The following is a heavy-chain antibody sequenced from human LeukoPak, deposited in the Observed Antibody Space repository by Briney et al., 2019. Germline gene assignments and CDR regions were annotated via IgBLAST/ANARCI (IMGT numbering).Heavy chain of an antibody. J-gene: IGHJ4*02. CDR3: GLGVHIGYFDY. CDR2: ISGSGGST. V-gene: IGHV3-23*01. CDR1: GFTFSSYA. D-gene: IGHD3-16*01. Sequence: GGSLRLSCAASGFTFSSYAMSWVRQAPGKGLEWVSAISGSGGSTYYADSVKGRFTISRDNPKNTLYLQMNSLRAEDTAVYYCGLGVHIGYFDYWGQGTLVTVSS.